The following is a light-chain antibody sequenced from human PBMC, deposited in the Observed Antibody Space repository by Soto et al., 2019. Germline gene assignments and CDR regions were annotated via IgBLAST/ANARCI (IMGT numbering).Light chain of an antibody. CDR1: SSDVGGYNY. CDR2: EVS. Sequence: QSVLTQPASVSGSPGQSITISCTVTSSDVGGYNYVSWYQQHPGKAPKLMIYEVSNRPSGVSNRFSGSKSGNTASLTISGHQAEDEADYYCSSYTSSSTKVFGTGTKVTVL. V-gene: IGLV2-14*01. J-gene: IGLJ1*01. CDR3: SSYTSSSTKV.